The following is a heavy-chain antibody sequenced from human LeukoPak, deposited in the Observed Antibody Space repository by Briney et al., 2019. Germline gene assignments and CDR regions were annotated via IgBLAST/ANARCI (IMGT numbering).Heavy chain of an antibody. CDR3: AKDRKIAVAGRRDGMDV. V-gene: IGHV3-30*18. D-gene: IGHD6-19*01. J-gene: IGHJ6*04. CDR2: ISYDGSNK. CDR1: GFTFSSYG. Sequence: PGRSLRLSCAASGFTFSSYGMHWVRQAPGKGLEWVAVISYDGSNKYYADSVKGRFTISRDNSKNTQYLQMNSLRAEDTAVYYCAKDRKIAVAGRRDGMDVWGKGTTVTVSS.